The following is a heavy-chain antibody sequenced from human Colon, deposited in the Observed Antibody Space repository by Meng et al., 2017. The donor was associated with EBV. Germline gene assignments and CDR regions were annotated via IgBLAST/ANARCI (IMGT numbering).Heavy chain of an antibody. Sequence: QVQCQGSGPRLVKPSQTLSLTCTVSGDSISSTDYYWSWVRQPPGKGLEWTGYIYYSGSRYYNPSLKSRVTISVDTSKIQFSLKLSSVTAADTAVYYCARVTGKIYYDGSGYPEAFDYWGQGTLVTVSS. CDR3: ARVTGKIYYDGSGYPEAFDY. D-gene: IGHD3-22*01. CDR2: IYYSGSR. V-gene: IGHV4-30-4*01. CDR1: GDSISSTDYY. J-gene: IGHJ4*02.